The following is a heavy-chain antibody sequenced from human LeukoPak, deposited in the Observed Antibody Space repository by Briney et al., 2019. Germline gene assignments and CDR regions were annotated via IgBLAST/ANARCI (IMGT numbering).Heavy chain of an antibody. D-gene: IGHD1-26*01. J-gene: IGHJ4*02. CDR2: ISDSGGST. V-gene: IGHV3-23*01. CDR3: AKDSSRVSGNYDYFDY. Sequence: GGSLRLSCGASGFTFSIFAMSWVRQAPGGGLEWVSVISDSGGSTYYADSVKGRFTVSRDNSKNTLYLQMNSLGAEDTAVYYCAKDSSRVSGNYDYFDYWGQGALVTVSS. CDR1: GFTFSIFA.